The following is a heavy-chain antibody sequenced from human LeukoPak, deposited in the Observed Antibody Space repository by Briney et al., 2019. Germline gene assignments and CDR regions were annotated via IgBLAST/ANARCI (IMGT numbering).Heavy chain of an antibody. J-gene: IGHJ6*04. V-gene: IGHV4-59*01. CDR3: ARGYCSSTTCYEMDV. Sequence: SETLSLTCTVSGGSISSYYWSWIRQPPGKGLEWIGYIYYSGSTNYNPSLKSRVTISVDTSKKQFSLNLNSVTAADTAVYYCARGYCSSTTCYEMDVWGKGTTVTVSS. CDR2: IYYSGST. CDR1: GGSISSYY. D-gene: IGHD2-2*01.